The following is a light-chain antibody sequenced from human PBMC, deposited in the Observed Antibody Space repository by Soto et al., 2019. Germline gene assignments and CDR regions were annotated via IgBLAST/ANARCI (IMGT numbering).Light chain of an antibody. V-gene: IGKV1-5*03. CDR2: KAS. CDR3: QQYSNHHSLP. Sequence: DIQMTQSPSTLSASVGDRVIITFRAGQSISQRLAWYQQKPGGAPKLLIYKASVLESGVPSRFTGSGSGTEFTLTISGLQPDDFATYFCQQYSNHHSLPFGGGIKVDI. J-gene: IGKJ4*01. CDR1: QSISQR.